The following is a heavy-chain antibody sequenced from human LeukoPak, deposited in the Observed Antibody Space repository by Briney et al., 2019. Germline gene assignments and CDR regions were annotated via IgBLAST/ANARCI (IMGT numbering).Heavy chain of an antibody. CDR3: ARVRPSLGYFAFDI. V-gene: IGHV4-61*02. CDR1: GGSISSGSYY. D-gene: IGHD6-13*01. Sequence: SQTLSLTCTVSGGSISSGSYYWSRIRQPAGKGLEWIGRIYTSGSTNYNPSLKSRVTISVDTSKNQFSLKLSSVTAADTVVYYCARVRPSLGYFAFDIWGQGTMVTVSS. CDR2: IYTSGST. J-gene: IGHJ3*02.